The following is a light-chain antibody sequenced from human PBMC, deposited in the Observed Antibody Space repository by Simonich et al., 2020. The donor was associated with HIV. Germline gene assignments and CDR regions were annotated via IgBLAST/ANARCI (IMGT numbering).Light chain of an antibody. CDR1: QSVSSN. Sequence: EIVMTQSPATLSVSPGERATLSCRASQSVSSNLAWYQQKPGQAPRLLIYGASTRATGIPARFSGSGSGTEFTLTISSLQSEDFAVYYCQQRSNWPPGNTFGGGTKVEIK. V-gene: IGKV3D-15*01. CDR2: GAS. J-gene: IGKJ4*01. CDR3: QQRSNWPPGNT.